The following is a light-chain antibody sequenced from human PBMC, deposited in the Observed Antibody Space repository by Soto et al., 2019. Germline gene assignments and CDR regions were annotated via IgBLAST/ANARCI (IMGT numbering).Light chain of an antibody. J-gene: IGLJ2*01. CDR1: KLGDKY. CDR3: QAWDSSGVV. CDR2: QDN. Sequence: SYELTQPPSVSVSPGQTARITCSADKLGDKYACWYQQKPGQSPVLVIYQDNKRPSGIPERFSGSNSGNTATLTISGTQAMDEADYYCQAWDSSGVVFGGGTKLTVL. V-gene: IGLV3-1*01.